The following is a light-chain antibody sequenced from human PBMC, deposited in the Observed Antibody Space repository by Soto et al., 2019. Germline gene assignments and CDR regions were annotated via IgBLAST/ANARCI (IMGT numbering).Light chain of an antibody. J-gene: IGKJ3*01. V-gene: IGKV3-20*01. CDR3: QQYGSSPPFT. Sequence: EIVLTQSPGTLSLSPGERATLSCRASQSVSSSYLAWYQQKPGQAPRLLIYGASSRATGIPDRFSGSGSGTDFTLTISRLVPADFAVYYCQQYGSSPPFTFGPGTKVDIK. CDR1: QSVSSSY. CDR2: GAS.